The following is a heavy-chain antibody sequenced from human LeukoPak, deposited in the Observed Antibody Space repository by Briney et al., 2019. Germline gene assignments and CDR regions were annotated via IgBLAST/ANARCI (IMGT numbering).Heavy chain of an antibody. CDR2: ITSNGGST. V-gene: IGHV3-64D*06. CDR1: GFTFSSYA. Sequence: GGSLRLSCSASGFTFSSYAMHWVRQAPGKGLEYVSAITSNGGSTYYADSVKGRFTISRDNSKNTLSLQMSSLRAEDTAVYYYVKHNGQWLAPVYHFDYWGQGTLVTVSS. CDR3: VKHNGQWLAPVYHFDY. J-gene: IGHJ4*02. D-gene: IGHD6-19*01.